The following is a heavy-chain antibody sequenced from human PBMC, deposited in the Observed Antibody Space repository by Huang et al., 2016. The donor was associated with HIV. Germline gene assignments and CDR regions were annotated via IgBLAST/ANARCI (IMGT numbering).Heavy chain of an antibody. CDR2: INHRGST. CDR3: ARGGLAAARRYYYYMDV. J-gene: IGHJ6*03. D-gene: IGHD6-13*01. Sequence: QVQLQQWGAGLLKPSETLSLTCAVYGGSFSGYYWGWIRRPPGTGLEWIGEINHRGSTTYNPALERRVTISVDTSKNQFSLKLSSVTAADTAVYYCARGGLAAARRYYYYMDVWGKGTTVTVSS. CDR1: GGSFSGYY. V-gene: IGHV4-34*01.